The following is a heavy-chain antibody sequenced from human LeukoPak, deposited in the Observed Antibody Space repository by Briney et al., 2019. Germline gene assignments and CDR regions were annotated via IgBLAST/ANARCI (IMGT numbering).Heavy chain of an antibody. J-gene: IGHJ4*02. V-gene: IGHV4-59*01. CDR3: AREASRAGTYYFDY. D-gene: IGHD3-10*01. CDR2: IYYSGST. Sequence: PSETLSLTCTVSGGSISSYYWSWIRQPPGKGLEWIGYIYYSGSTNYNPSLKSRITISVDTSKNQFSLKLRSVTAADTAVYFCAREASRAGTYYFDYWGQGTLLTVSS. CDR1: GGSISSYY.